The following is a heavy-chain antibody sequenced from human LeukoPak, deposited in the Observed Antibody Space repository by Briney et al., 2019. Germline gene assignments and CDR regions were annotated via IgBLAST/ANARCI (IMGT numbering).Heavy chain of an antibody. CDR3: ARDSRYCSGGNCHLRFDY. V-gene: IGHV4-61*02. Sequence: SETLSLTCSVSGDSISSGNYFWNWVRQPAGKGLEWCGRIYSSGAADYNPSLKTRVTISVDTSKNQFSLRLSSVTAADTAVYFCARDSRYCSGGNCHLRFDYWGQGILVTVSS. CDR2: IYSSGAA. D-gene: IGHD2-15*01. J-gene: IGHJ4*02. CDR1: GDSISSGNYF.